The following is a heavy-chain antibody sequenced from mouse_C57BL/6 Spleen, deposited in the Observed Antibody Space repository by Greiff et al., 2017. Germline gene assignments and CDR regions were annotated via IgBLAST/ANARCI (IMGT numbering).Heavy chain of an antibody. J-gene: IGHJ2*01. CDR3: TKPHYYGSSYFDY. Sequence: VQLQQSGTVLARPGASVKMSCKTSGYTFTSYWMHWVKQRPGQGLEWIGAIYPGNSDTSYNQKFKGKAKLTAVTSASTAYMELSSLTKEDSAVYYCTKPHYYGSSYFDYWGQGTTLTVSS. D-gene: IGHD1-1*01. V-gene: IGHV1-5*01. CDR1: GYTFTSYW. CDR2: IYPGNSDT.